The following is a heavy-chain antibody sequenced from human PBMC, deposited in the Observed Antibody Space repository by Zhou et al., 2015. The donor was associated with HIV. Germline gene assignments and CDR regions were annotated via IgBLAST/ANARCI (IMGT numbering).Heavy chain of an antibody. CDR2: ISYDGRET. J-gene: IGHJ6*03. V-gene: IGHV3-30*03. CDR3: ARGDRTYYYSSYYMDV. D-gene: IGHD1-14*01. CDR1: GFTFSSYG. Sequence: QVQLVESGGGVVQPGRSLRLSCAASGFTFSSYGMHWVRQAPGKGLEWVAVISYDGRETDYADSVKGRLTISRDSSKNTAYLQMNRLRGDDTATYYCARGDRTYYYSSYYMDVWGKGTTVTVSS.